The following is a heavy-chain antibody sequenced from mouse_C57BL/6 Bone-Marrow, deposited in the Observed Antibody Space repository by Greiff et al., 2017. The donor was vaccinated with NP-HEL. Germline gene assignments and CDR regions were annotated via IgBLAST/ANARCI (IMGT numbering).Heavy chain of an antibody. Sequence: VHLVESGPGLVQPSQSLSITCTVSGFSLTSYGVHWVRQSPGKGLEWLGVIWSGGSTDYNAAFISRLSISKDNSKSQVFFKMNSLQADYTAIYYCARHYSYWYFDVWGTGTTVTVSS. V-gene: IGHV2-2*01. CDR3: ARHYSYWYFDV. CDR2: IWSGGST. D-gene: IGHD1-1*01. J-gene: IGHJ1*03. CDR1: GFSLTSYG.